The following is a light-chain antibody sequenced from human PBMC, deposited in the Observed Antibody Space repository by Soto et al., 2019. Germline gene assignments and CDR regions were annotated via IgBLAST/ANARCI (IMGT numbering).Light chain of an antibody. J-gene: IGLJ3*02. V-gene: IGLV2-14*03. CDR3: TSYTTSSPYLV. CDR1: SSDVGGYSY. CDR2: DVT. Sequence: QSALTQPASVSGSPGQSITISCTGTSSDVGGYSYVSWYQHHPGKAPKLMIYDVTNRPSGVSNRFSGSKSGNTASLTISGLQAEDEADYYCTSYTTSSPYLVFGGGTQLTVL.